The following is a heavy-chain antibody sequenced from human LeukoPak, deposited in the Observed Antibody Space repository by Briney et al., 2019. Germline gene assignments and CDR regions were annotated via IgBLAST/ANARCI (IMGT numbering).Heavy chain of an antibody. V-gene: IGHV3-30-3*01. J-gene: IGHJ4*02. Sequence: GRSLRLSCAASGFTFSSYAMHWVRQAPGKGLEWVSVISYDGSNKYYADSVKGRFTISRDNSKNTLYLQMNSLRAEDTAVYYCARDGGIAVAGSRFPFDYWGQGTLVTVSS. CDR3: ARDGGIAVAGSRFPFDY. CDR2: ISYDGSNK. CDR1: GFTFSSYA. D-gene: IGHD6-19*01.